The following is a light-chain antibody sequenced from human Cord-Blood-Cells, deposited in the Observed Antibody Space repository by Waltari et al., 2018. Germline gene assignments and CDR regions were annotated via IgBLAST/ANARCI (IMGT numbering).Light chain of an antibody. Sequence: QSALTQPASVSGSPGQSITIPCTGTSRDVGSYNLVSWYQQHPGKAPKLMIYEGSKRPSVVSNRFSGSKSGNTASLTISGLQAEDEADYYCCSYAGSSTFEVFGGGTKLTVL. J-gene: IGLJ3*02. V-gene: IGLV2-23*03. CDR2: EGS. CDR3: CSYAGSSTFEV. CDR1: SRDVGSYNL.